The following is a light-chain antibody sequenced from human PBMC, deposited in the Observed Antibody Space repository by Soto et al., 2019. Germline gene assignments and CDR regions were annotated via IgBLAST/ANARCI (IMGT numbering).Light chain of an antibody. V-gene: IGKV4-1*01. Sequence: DIVMTQSPDSLAVSLGERATINCKSSQSVLYSSNNKNYLAWYQQKPGQPPKLLIYWASTRESGVRDRFSGSGSGTDFTLTISSLQAEDVAVYYCQQYYSAPRTFGQGTKVEIK. CDR3: QQYYSAPRT. J-gene: IGKJ1*01. CDR1: QSVLYSSNNKNY. CDR2: WAS.